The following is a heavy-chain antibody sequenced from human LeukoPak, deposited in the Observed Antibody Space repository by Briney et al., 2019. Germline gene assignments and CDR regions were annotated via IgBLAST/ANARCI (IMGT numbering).Heavy chain of an antibody. CDR3: ARAAYSGSYHSDY. J-gene: IGHJ4*02. V-gene: IGHV4-4*02. D-gene: IGHD1-26*01. CDR1: GGSISSSNW. Sequence: PSGTLSLTCAVSGGSISSSNWWSWVRQPPGKGLEWIGEIYHSGSTNYNPSLKSRVTISVDTSKNQFSLKLSSVTAADTAVYYCARAAYSGSYHSDYWGQGTLVTVSS. CDR2: IYHSGST.